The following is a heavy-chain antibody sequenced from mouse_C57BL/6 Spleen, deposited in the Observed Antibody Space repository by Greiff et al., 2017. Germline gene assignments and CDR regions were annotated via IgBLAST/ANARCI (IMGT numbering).Heavy chain of an antibody. V-gene: IGHV1-52*01. D-gene: IGHD1-1*01. J-gene: IGHJ1*03. Sequence: QVQLQQPGAELVRPGSSVKLSCKASGYTFTSYWMHWVKQRPIQGLEWIGNIDPSDSETHYNQKFKDKATLTVDKSSSTAYMRLSSLTSEDSAVYYCARWDYGSSYRYFDVWGTGTTVTVSS. CDR3: ARWDYGSSYRYFDV. CDR2: IDPSDSET. CDR1: GYTFTSYW.